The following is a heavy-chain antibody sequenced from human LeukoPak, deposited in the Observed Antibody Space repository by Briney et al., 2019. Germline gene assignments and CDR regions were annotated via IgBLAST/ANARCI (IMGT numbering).Heavy chain of an antibody. Sequence: ASVKDSCKTSGYTFTYYVISWVRQAPGQGLEWMGWINAYNGNTNDAQKFQGRVTMTTDTSTSTAYMELRSLRSDDTAVYYCARGEKPYDYWGQGTLVSVSS. D-gene: IGHD1-26*01. J-gene: IGHJ4*02. CDR2: INAYNGNT. CDR3: ARGEKPYDY. CDR1: GYTFTYYV. V-gene: IGHV1-18*01.